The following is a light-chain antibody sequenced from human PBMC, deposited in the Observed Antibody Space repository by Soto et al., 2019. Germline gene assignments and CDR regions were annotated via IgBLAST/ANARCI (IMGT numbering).Light chain of an antibody. CDR1: QSVSDNS. V-gene: IGKV3-20*01. J-gene: IGKJ4*01. CDR2: DAS. CDR3: QQYNNWPL. Sequence: ESVLTQSPGTLSLSPGDRATLSCRASQSVSDNSLAWYQQRPGQAPRLLIYDASSRAAGIPDRFSGSGSGTDFTLTISRLEPEDFALYYCQQYNNWPLFGGGTKVEIK.